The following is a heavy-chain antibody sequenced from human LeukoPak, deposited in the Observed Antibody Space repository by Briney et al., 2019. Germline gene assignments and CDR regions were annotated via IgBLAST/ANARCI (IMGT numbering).Heavy chain of an antibody. CDR3: ARYSSSSAFDY. Sequence: GRSLRLSCAASGFTFSNYGMHWVRQAPGKGLEWVAVIWYDGSNKYYADSVKGRFTVSRDSSKNTLYLQMNGLRAEDTAVYYCARYSSSSAFDYWGQGALVTVSS. J-gene: IGHJ4*02. D-gene: IGHD6-6*01. CDR2: IWYDGSNK. V-gene: IGHV3-33*01. CDR1: GFTFSNYG.